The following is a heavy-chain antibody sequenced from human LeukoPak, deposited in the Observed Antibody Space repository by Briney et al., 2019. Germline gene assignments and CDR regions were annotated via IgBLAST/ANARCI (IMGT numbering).Heavy chain of an antibody. V-gene: IGHV3-64*01. Sequence: PGGSXRLXCAASGFTFSSYAMHWVRQAPGKGLEYVSAISSNGGSTYYANSVKGRFTISRDNSKNTLYLQMGSLRAEDMAVYYCARLAPAGIAAAGSYFDYWGQGTLVTVSS. D-gene: IGHD6-13*01. CDR2: ISSNGGST. CDR1: GFTFSSYA. J-gene: IGHJ4*02. CDR3: ARLAPAGIAAAGSYFDY.